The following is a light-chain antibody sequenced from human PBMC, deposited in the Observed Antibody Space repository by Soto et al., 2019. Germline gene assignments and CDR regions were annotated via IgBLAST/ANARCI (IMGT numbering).Light chain of an antibody. V-gene: IGKV1-5*03. CDR1: QSISSW. Sequence: DIQMTQSPSTLSASVGDRVNITCRASQSISSWLAWYKQKPGKAPKLLIYEASSLQSGAPSRFSGSGSGTEFSLTNSSLQPDDFATYFCQQYSSASRTFGQGTKVEV. CDR3: QQYSSASRT. CDR2: EAS. J-gene: IGKJ1*01.